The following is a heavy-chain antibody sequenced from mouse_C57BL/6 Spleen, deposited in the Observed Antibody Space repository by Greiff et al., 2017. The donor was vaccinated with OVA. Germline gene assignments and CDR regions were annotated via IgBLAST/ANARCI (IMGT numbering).Heavy chain of an antibody. D-gene: IGHD3-3*01. Sequence: EVKLMESGPELVKPGASVKISCKASGYSFTGYYMNWVKQSPEKSLEWIGEINPSTGGTTYNQKFKAKATLTVDKSSSTAYMQLKSLTSEDSAVYYYARQGRGLAMDYWGQGTSVTVSS. CDR3: ARQGRGLAMDY. CDR1: GYSFTGYY. J-gene: IGHJ4*01. V-gene: IGHV1-42*01. CDR2: INPSTGGT.